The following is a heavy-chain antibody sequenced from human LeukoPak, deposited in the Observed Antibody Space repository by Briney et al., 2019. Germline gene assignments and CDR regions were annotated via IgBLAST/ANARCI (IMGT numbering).Heavy chain of an antibody. J-gene: IGHJ3*02. CDR1: GGSFSTFY. CDR2: IYYNGIT. V-gene: IGHV4-59*12. Sequence: SETLSLTCTVSGGSFSTFYWSWIRQTPGKGLEWIGYIYYNGITNYNPSLKSRVTISVDTSKNQFSLKLSSVTAADTAVYYCARDRDAFDIWGQGTMVTVSS. CDR3: ARDRDAFDI.